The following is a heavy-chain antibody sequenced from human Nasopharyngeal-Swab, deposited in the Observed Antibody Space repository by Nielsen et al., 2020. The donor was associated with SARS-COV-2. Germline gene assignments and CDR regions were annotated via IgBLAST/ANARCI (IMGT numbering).Heavy chain of an antibody. J-gene: IGHJ4*02. CDR3: ARGVEVDY. Sequence: GGSLRLSCAASGFIFSNYGMHWVRQAPGKGLEWVAVVWYDGSMTKYGDSVKGRFTISRDNSKNTLYLQMNSLRAEDTAVYYCARGVEVDYWGQGTLVTVSS. CDR1: GFIFSNYG. D-gene: IGHD5-24*01. V-gene: IGHV3-33*01. CDR2: VWYDGSMT.